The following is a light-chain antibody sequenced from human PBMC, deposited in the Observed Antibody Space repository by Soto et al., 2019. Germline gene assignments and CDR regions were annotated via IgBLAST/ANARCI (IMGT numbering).Light chain of an antibody. CDR2: DAS. V-gene: IGKV1-33*01. CDR3: QQHYNLALT. Sequence: DIQMTQSPSTLSASVGDRVTITCRASQSISSWLAWYQQKPGKAPKLLIYDASNLETGVPSRFSGSGSGTDFTFTISSLQPADIATYYCQQHYNLALTFGGGTKVDI. J-gene: IGKJ4*01. CDR1: QSISSW.